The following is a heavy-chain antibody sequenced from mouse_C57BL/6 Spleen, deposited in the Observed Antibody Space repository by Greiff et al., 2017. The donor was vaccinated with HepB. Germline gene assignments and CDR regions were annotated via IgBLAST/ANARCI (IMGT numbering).Heavy chain of an antibody. Sequence: QVQLQQPGAELVKPGASVKMFCKASGYNFTSYWITWVKQRPGQGLEWIGDIYPGSGSTNYNEKFKSKATLTVDTSSSTAYMQLSSLTSEDSAVYYCARGGYYVDYWGQGTTLTVSS. J-gene: IGHJ2*01. CDR2: IYPGSGST. V-gene: IGHV1-55*01. CDR3: ARGGYYVDY. CDR1: GYNFTSYW. D-gene: IGHD1-1*02.